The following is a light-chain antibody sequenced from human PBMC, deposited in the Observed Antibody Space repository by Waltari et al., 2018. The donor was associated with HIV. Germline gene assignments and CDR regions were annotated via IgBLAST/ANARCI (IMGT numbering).Light chain of an antibody. Sequence: QSALAQPASVSDSPGQSITISCTGTSSDVGNYNLVSWYQQHPGKVPKLIIYEVTKRPSGFSNRFSGSTSGNTASLTISGLQAEDEADYYCCSYAASRSVVFGGGTKLTVL. CDR2: EVT. V-gene: IGLV2-23*02. CDR1: SSDVGNYNL. J-gene: IGLJ2*01. CDR3: CSYAASRSVV.